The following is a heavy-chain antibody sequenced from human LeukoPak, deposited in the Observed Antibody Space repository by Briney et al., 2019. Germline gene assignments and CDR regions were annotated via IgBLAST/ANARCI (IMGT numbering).Heavy chain of an antibody. D-gene: IGHD2-15*01. J-gene: IGHJ4*02. CDR1: GGSISSSSYY. Sequence: SETLSLTCTVSGGSISSSSYYWGWIRQPPGKGLEWIGSIYYSGSTYYNPSLKSRVTISVDTSKNQFSLKLSSVTAADTAVYYCARGLSGYCSGGSCSSDNWGEGTRVTVSS. CDR2: IYYSGST. CDR3: ARGLSGYCSGGSCSSDN. V-gene: IGHV4-39*01.